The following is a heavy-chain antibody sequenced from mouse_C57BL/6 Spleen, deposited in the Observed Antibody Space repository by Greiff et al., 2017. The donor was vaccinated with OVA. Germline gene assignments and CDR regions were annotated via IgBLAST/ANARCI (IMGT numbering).Heavy chain of an antibody. CDR3: AREGNYDSPYYAMDY. J-gene: IGHJ4*01. Sequence: QVQLQQPGAELVKPGASVKLSCKASGYTFTSYWMHWVKQRPGQGLEWIGMIHPNSGSTNYNEKFKSKATLTVDKSSSTAYMQLSSLTSEDSAVYYCAREGNYDSPYYAMDYWGQGTSVTVSS. CDR2: IHPNSGST. D-gene: IGHD2-4*01. CDR1: GYTFTSYW. V-gene: IGHV1-64*01.